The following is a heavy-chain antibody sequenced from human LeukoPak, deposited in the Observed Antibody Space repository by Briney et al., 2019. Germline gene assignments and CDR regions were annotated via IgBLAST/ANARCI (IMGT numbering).Heavy chain of an antibody. Sequence: GGSLRLSCSASGFTFSTYVMHWVRQAPGKGLEYVSGISSTGGTTYYADSVKGRFTISRDNSKNKLYLQMIILRAEDTAVYYCVKGWELRSDAFDIWGQGTMVAVSS. J-gene: IGHJ3*02. CDR1: GFTFSTYV. CDR3: VKGWELRSDAFDI. CDR2: ISSTGGTT. D-gene: IGHD1-26*01. V-gene: IGHV3-64D*06.